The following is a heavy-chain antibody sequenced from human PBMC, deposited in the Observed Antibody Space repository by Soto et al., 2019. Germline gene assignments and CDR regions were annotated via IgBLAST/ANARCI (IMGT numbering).Heavy chain of an antibody. Sequence: SETLSLTCTVSGGSISSYYWGWIRQPPGKGLEWIGYIYYSGSTNYNPSLKSRVTISVDTSKNQFSLKLSSVTAADTAVYYCARVRRLAPLWFGEQVRGFDYWGQGTLVTVSS. CDR2: IYYSGST. CDR1: GGSISSYY. CDR3: ARVRRLAPLWFGEQVRGFDY. J-gene: IGHJ4*02. V-gene: IGHV4-59*01. D-gene: IGHD3-10*01.